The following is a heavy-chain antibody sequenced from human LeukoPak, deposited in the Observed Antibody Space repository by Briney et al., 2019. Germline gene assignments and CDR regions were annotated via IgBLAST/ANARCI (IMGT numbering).Heavy chain of an antibody. CDR2: VDPESGKT. V-gene: IGHV1-69-2*01. Sequence: GATVKISCKVSGYTFTDYYVHWVEQAPGKGLEWMGLVDPESGKTIYAEKFQGRVTITADTSTNTAYMELSSLRSEDTAVYYCATMEYCSGGSCPDWGQGTLVTVSS. CDR3: ATMEYCSGGSCPD. J-gene: IGHJ4*02. CDR1: GYTFTDYY. D-gene: IGHD2-15*01.